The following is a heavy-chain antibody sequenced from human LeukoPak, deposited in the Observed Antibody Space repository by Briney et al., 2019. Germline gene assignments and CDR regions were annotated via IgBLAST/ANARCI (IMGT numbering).Heavy chain of an antibody. CDR2: IYYSGST. D-gene: IGHD3-3*01. CDR3: ARHYDFWSGLNWFDP. V-gene: IGHV4-39*01. J-gene: IGHJ5*02. CDR1: GGSFSGYY. Sequence: PSETLSLTCAVYGGSFSGYYWGWIRQPPGKGLEWIGSIYYSGSTYYNPSLKSRVTISVDTSKNQFSLKLSSVTAADTAVYYCARHYDFWSGLNWFDPWGQGTLVTVSS.